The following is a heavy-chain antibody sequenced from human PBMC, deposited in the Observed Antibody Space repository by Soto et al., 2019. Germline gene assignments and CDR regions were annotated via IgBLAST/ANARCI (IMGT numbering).Heavy chain of an antibody. Sequence: EMHLAESGGGLVQPGGSLRLSCAASTFIFSSYSMNWVRQAPGKGLEWVSFSSITSASIYYADSVRGRFTISRDSAKKSLFLQMNSLRDEDTAVYYCVRVSTYFEYWGQGTLVTVSS. J-gene: IGHJ4*02. V-gene: IGHV3-48*02. CDR2: SSITSASI. CDR3: VRVSTYFEY. CDR1: TFIFSSYS.